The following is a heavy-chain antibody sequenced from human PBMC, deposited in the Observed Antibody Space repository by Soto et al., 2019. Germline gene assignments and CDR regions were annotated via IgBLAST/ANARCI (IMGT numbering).Heavy chain of an antibody. J-gene: IGHJ4*02. V-gene: IGHV4-34*01. D-gene: IGHD3-10*01. CDR1: GGSFSGYY. CDR2: INHSGST. Sequence: PSETLSLTCAVYGGSFSGYYWSWIRQPPGKGLEWIGEINHSGSTNYNPSLKSRVTISVDTSKNQFSLKLSSVTAADTAVYYCARGNRITMVRGVTPFDYWGQGTLVTVSS. CDR3: ARGNRITMVRGVTPFDY.